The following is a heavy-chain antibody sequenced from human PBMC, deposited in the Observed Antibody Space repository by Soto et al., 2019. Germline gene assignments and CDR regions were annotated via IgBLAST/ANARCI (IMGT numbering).Heavy chain of an antibody. CDR2: IYYSGST. Sequence: PSETLSLTCTVSGGSVSSGSYYWSWIRQPPGKGLEWIGYIYYSGSTNYNPSLKSRVTISVDTSKNQFSLKLSSVTAADTAVYYWARVAGWAVGYYFDHWGQGTLVTVPS. J-gene: IGHJ4*02. D-gene: IGHD6-19*01. V-gene: IGHV4-61*01. CDR1: GGSVSSGSYY. CDR3: ARVAGWAVGYYFDH.